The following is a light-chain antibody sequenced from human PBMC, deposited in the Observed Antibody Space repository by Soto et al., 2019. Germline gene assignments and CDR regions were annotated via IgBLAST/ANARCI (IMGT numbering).Light chain of an antibody. CDR2: AAS. CDR3: QQSYSTPPS. V-gene: IGKV1-39*01. Sequence: DIQMTQSPSSLSASVGDRVTITCRASQSISSYLNWYPQKPGKAPKLLIYAASSLQSGVPSRFSGSGSGTDFPLTISSLQPEDFATYYCQQSYSTPPSFGQGTKLEIK. J-gene: IGKJ2*01. CDR1: QSISSY.